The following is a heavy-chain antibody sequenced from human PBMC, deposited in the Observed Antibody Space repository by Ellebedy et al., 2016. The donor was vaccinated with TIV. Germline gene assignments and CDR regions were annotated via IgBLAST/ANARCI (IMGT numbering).Heavy chain of an antibody. Sequence: AASVKVSCKASGFTFTSSAMQWVRQARGQRLEWIGWIVVGSGNTNYAQKFQERVTITRDMSTSTAYMELSSLRSEDTAVYYCAADTGAMTTETKYYYYGMDVWGQGTTVTVSS. CDR1: GFTFTSSA. CDR2: IVVGSGNT. J-gene: IGHJ6*02. CDR3: AADTGAMTTETKYYYYGMDV. D-gene: IGHD4-11*01. V-gene: IGHV1-58*02.